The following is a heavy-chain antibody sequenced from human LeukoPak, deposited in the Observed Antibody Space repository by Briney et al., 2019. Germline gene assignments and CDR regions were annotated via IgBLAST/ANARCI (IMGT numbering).Heavy chain of an antibody. V-gene: IGHV4-59*01. CDR1: SDSITSYY. CDR3: ARSDWYLNLDY. Sequence: SETLSLTCTVSSDSITSYYWNWIRQPPGKGLEWIGYISSSGTTNYNPSLKSRVTISIDTSKNQFSLRLSSVNAADTAVYYCARSDWYLNLDYRSQGTLVTVSS. CDR2: ISSSGTT. D-gene: IGHD6-19*01. J-gene: IGHJ4*02.